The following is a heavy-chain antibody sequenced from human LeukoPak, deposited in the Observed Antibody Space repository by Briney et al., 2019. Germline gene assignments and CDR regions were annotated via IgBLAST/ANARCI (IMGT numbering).Heavy chain of an antibody. J-gene: IGHJ4*02. V-gene: IGHV3-7*01. CDR1: GFTFSSYW. D-gene: IGHD3-3*01. CDR2: IKQDGSEK. CDR3: ARDGLRDFWSGYNFDY. Sequence: GGSLRLSCAASGFTFSSYWMSWVRQAPGKGLEWVANIKQDGSEKYYVDSVNGQFNISRDNAKNTLYLQMNSLRAEDTAVYYCARDGLRDFWSGYNFDYWGQGTLVTVSS.